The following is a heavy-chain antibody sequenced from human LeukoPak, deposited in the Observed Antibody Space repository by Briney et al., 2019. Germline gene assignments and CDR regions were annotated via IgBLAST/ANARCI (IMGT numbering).Heavy chain of an antibody. J-gene: IGHJ3*02. CDR1: GDSISSGAYS. Sequence: SETLSLTCAVSGDSISSGAYSWSWIRQPPGKGLEWIGYIFHSGSTSYNPSLKSRVAISVDTSKNQFSPKLSSVTAADTAVYYCARDGGTHAFDIWGQGTMVTVSS. CDR3: ARDGGTHAFDI. V-gene: IGHV4-30-2*01. CDR2: IFHSGST. D-gene: IGHD4-23*01.